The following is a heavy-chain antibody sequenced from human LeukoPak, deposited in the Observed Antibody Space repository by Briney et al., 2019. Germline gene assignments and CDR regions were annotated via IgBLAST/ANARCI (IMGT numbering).Heavy chain of an antibody. CDR2: ISGSAGKI. Sequence: GGSLRLSCAASGFIFSSDAMSWVRQAPGKGLDWVSVISGSAGKIRYAGSVKGRFTISRDNSENTVYLQMNNLRAEDTAVYYCAGRVTGYSSGYVYWGQGTLVTVSS. J-gene: IGHJ4*02. V-gene: IGHV3-23*01. CDR1: GFIFSSDA. D-gene: IGHD5-18*01. CDR3: AGRVTGYSSGYVY.